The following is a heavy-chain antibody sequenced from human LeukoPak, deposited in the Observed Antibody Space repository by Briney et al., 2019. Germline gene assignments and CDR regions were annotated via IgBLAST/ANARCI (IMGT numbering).Heavy chain of an antibody. CDR3: ARERYYHDSYTEGNY. D-gene: IGHD3-22*01. CDR1: GASISSSSYY. V-gene: IGHV4-39*01. CDR2: MYYSGNT. Sequence: PSETLSLTCTVSGASISSSSYYWGWIRQPPGKGLEWIGSMYYSGNTYYNPSLKSRVTISVDTSKNQFSLKLSSVTAADTAVYYCARERYYHDSYTEGNYWGQGTLVTVSS. J-gene: IGHJ4*02.